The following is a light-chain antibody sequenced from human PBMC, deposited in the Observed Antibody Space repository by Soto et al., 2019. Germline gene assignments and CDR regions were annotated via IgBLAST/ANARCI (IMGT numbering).Light chain of an antibody. CDR2: DAS. Sequence: EIVITHSPATLSCSPGETATLSCRASQRINSYLAWYQQKPGQAPRLLIYDASNRAPGIPAMFSGRWSATDFPLTIPSLEPEDFAVYYRQQRSNWPITFGQGTRLEIK. V-gene: IGKV3-11*01. CDR3: QQRSNWPIT. CDR1: QRINSY. J-gene: IGKJ5*01.